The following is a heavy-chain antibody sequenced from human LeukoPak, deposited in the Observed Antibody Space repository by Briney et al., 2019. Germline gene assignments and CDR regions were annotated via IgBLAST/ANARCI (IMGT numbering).Heavy chain of an antibody. J-gene: IGHJ4*02. Sequence: SETLSLTCTVSGGSISTYYWSWIRQPAGKGLEWIGRIFPSGSANYNTSLKSRVTLSVDTSKNQFSLRLSFETAADTAVYYCARDRPYSFSSTLFDYWGQGVLVTVSS. CDR3: ARDRPYSFSSTLFDY. V-gene: IGHV4-4*07. D-gene: IGHD6-6*01. CDR2: IFPSGSA. CDR1: GGSISTYY.